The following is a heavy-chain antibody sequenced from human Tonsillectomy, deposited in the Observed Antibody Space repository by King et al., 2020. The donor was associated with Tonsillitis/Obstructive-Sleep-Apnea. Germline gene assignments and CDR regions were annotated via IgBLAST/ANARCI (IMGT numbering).Heavy chain of an antibody. CDR1: GFTFSSYG. CDR2: IWYDGSNK. V-gene: IGHV3-33*01. D-gene: IGHD3-16*02. CDR3: ARDLGARYYDYIWGSYRYSYYFDY. J-gene: IGHJ4*02. Sequence: VQLVESGGGVVQPGRSLRLSCAASGFTFSSYGMHWVRQAPGKGLEWVAVIWYDGSNKYYADSVKGRFTISRDNSKNTLYLQMNRLRAEDTAVYYCARDLGARYYDYIWGSYRYSYYFDYWGQGTLVTVSS.